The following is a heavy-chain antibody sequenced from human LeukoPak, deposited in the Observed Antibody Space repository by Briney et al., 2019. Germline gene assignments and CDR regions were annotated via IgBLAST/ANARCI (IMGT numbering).Heavy chain of an antibody. Sequence: KPSGTLSLTCTVSGGSISSSSYYWGWIRQPPGKGLEWIGEMYLSGTTHSNPSVKSRVTISIDKSKNQFFLNLSSVTAADTAVYYCAGLVGRYSSGLYYYYFDYWGQGTLVTVSS. J-gene: IGHJ4*02. V-gene: IGHV4-39*07. CDR1: GGSISSSSYY. D-gene: IGHD3-22*01. CDR2: MYLSGTT. CDR3: AGLVGRYSSGLYYYYFDY.